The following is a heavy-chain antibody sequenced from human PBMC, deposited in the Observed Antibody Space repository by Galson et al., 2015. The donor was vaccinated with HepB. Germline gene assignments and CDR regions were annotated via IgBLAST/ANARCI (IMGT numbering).Heavy chain of an antibody. CDR2: ISVRNGDT. CDR1: GFPFTTYG. J-gene: IGHJ6*02. V-gene: IGHV1-18*04. Sequence: SVKVSCKASGFPFTTYGLSWVRQAPGQGLEWMGWISVRNGDTKFAQNLEDRITMTTDSSTNTAYMELRRLTSDDTAIYYCAREGVYGDYVGFAQFFGVDVWGQGTTVIVSS. CDR3: AREGVYGDYVGFAQFFGVDV. D-gene: IGHD2-21*02.